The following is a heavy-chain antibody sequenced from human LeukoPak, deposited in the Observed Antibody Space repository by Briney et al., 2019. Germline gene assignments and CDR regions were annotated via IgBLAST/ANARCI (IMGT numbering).Heavy chain of an antibody. CDR1: GGSISSSSYY. Sequence: SETLSLTCTVSGGSISSSSYYWGWIRQPPGKGLEWIGSIYYSGSTYYNPSLKSRVTISVDTSKNQLSLKLSSVTAADTAVYYCARVDYDFWSGSYYFDYWGQGTLVTVSS. V-gene: IGHV4-39*07. CDR3: ARVDYDFWSGSYYFDY. CDR2: IYYSGST. J-gene: IGHJ4*02. D-gene: IGHD3-3*01.